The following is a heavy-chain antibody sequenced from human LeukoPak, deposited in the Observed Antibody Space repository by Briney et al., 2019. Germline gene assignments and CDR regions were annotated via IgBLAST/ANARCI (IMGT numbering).Heavy chain of an antibody. CDR3: ARKRTLYYYGSGSSIGGEHYFDY. CDR1: GHTFTGYY. V-gene: IGHV1-2*02. D-gene: IGHD3-10*01. J-gene: IGHJ4*02. Sequence: ASVRVSCKASGHTFTGYYMHWVRQAPGQGLEWMGWINPNSGGTNYAQKFQGRVTMTRDTSISTAYMELSRLRSDDTAVYYCARKRTLYYYGSGSSIGGEHYFDYWGQGTLVTVSS. CDR2: INPNSGGT.